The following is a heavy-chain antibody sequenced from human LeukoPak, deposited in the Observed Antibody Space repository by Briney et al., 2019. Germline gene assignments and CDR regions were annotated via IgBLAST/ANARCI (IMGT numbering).Heavy chain of an antibody. CDR1: GDSISSGTYY. CDR3: ARDLGTAYYYYFDV. V-gene: IGHV4-31*03. J-gene: IGHJ6*03. D-gene: IGHD3-16*01. Sequence: SQTLSLTCTVSGDSISSGTYYWSWIRHFPGKGLEWIGYIYRSGSAYSNPSFKSRVAMSVDTSKNQLSLNLTSVTAADTAVYFCARDLGTAYYYYFDVWGKGTAVTV. CDR2: IYRSGSA.